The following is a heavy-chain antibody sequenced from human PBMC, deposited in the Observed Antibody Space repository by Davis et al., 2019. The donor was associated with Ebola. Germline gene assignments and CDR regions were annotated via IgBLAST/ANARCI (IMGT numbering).Heavy chain of an antibody. D-gene: IGHD4/OR15-4a*01. CDR2: IYYSGNT. CDR1: GGSMSSYY. V-gene: IGHV4-59*08. J-gene: IGHJ4*02. Sequence: MPSETLSLTCTVSGGSMSSYYWSWIRQPPGKGLEWIGFIYYSGNTNYNPSLKSRVTISVDTSKNQFSLKLSSVSAADTAVYYCARGLPYGAMNYWGQGTLVTVSS. CDR3: ARGLPYGAMNY.